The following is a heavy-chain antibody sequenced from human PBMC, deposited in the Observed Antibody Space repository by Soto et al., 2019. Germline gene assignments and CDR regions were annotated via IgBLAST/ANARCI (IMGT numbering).Heavy chain of an antibody. Sequence: QVQLVESGGGVVQPGRSLRLSCAASGFTFSSYAMHWVRQAPGKGLEWVAVISYDGSNKYYADSVKGRFTISRDNSKNPLYLQMNSLRAEYTAVYYCARGGLSDIVVLVAADPIDYWGQGTLVTVSS. CDR1: GFTFSSYA. CDR3: ARGGLSDIVVLVAADPIDY. J-gene: IGHJ4*02. D-gene: IGHD2-15*01. CDR2: ISYDGSNK. V-gene: IGHV3-30-3*01.